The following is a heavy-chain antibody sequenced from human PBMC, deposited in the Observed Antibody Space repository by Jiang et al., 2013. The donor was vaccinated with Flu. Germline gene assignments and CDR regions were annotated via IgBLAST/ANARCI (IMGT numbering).Heavy chain of an antibody. J-gene: IGHJ4*02. D-gene: IGHD5-18*01. CDR2: INHSGST. Sequence: LLKPSETLSLTCAVYGGSFSGYYWSWIRQPPGKGLEWIGEINHSGSTNYNPSLKSRVTISVDTSKNQFSLKLSSVTAADTAVYYCARGSLGGYGYRGPYYFDYWGQGTLVTVSS. CDR1: GGSFSGYY. CDR3: ARGSLGGYGYRGPYYFDY. V-gene: IGHV4-34*01.